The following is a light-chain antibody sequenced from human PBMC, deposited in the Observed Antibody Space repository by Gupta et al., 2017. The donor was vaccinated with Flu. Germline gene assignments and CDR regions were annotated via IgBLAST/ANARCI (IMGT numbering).Light chain of an antibody. CDR3: QSYDSSLSTFV. Sequence: SNIGAGFDLHWYRQLPGTVPKLLMFADNIRPSGVPDRFSVSKSGTSGSLAITGLQAEDEADYYCQSYDSSLSTFVFGTGTKVTVL. CDR1: SNIGAGFD. CDR2: ADN. J-gene: IGLJ1*01. V-gene: IGLV1-40*01.